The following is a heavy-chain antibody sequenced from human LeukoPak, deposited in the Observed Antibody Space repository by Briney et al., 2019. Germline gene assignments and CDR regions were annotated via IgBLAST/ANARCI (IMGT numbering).Heavy chain of an antibody. CDR3: ARSVGGPIPQYYDSSGYYYPFDY. Sequence: ASVKVSCKASGYTFTGYYMHWVRQAPGQGLEWMGWINPNSGGTNYAQKLQGRVTMTTDTSTSTAYMELRSLRSDDTAVYYCARSVGGPIPQYYDSSGYYYPFDYWGQGTLVTVSS. V-gene: IGHV1-2*02. CDR1: GYTFTGYY. J-gene: IGHJ4*02. CDR2: INPNSGGT. D-gene: IGHD3-22*01.